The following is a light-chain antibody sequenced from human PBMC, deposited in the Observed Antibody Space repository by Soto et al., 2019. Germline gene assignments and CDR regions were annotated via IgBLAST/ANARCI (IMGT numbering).Light chain of an antibody. CDR2: GTS. CDR3: QQYGSSPFT. V-gene: IGKV3-20*01. Sequence: EIVLTQSPGTLSLSPGERATLSCRASQSVGSTYLAWYQQKPGQAPRLLIYGTSTRATGIPDRFSGSGSGTDFTLTISRLEPEDVAVYYCQQYGSSPFTFGQGANLEIK. J-gene: IGKJ2*01. CDR1: QSVGSTY.